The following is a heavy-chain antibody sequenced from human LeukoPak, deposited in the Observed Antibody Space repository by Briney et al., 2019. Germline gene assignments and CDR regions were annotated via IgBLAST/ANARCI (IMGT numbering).Heavy chain of an antibody. D-gene: IGHD6-13*01. CDR2: IKQDGREK. CDR1: GFTFSSYW. V-gene: IGHV3-7*01. CDR3: ARRRIAAAGKDFDY. J-gene: IGHJ4*02. Sequence: GGSLRLSCAASGFTFSSYWMSWVRQAPGKGMEWVANIKQDGREKYYVDSVKGRFTISGDNAKNSLYLQMNSLRAEDTAVYYCARRRIAAAGKDFDYWGQGTLVTVSS.